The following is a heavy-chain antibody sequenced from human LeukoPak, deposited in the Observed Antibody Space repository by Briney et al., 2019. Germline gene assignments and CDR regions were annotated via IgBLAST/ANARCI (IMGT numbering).Heavy chain of an antibody. D-gene: IGHD1-26*01. CDR1: GYSFNNYW. CDR3: ARQSESSGGYLD. J-gene: IGHJ4*02. V-gene: IGHV5-10-1*01. CDR2: IDPSDSYT. Sequence: LGESLKISCKGSGYSFNNYWIGWVRQMPGKGLEWMGRIDPSDSYTNYSPSFQGRVTISADKSISTAYLQWSSLRASDTAMYYCARQSESSGGYLDWGQGTLVTVSS.